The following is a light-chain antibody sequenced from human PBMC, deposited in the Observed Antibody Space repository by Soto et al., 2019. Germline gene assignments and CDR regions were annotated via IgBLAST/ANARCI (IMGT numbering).Light chain of an antibody. CDR2: EVT. CDR3: CSHAGSKNYYL. J-gene: IGLJ1*01. V-gene: IGLV2-8*01. Sequence: QSALTQPPSASGSPRQSVTISCTGSSSDIGGYDFVSWYQQHPGKVPKLLIYEVTKRPSGVPDRFSGYKSGNTASLTVSGLQADDEADYYCCSHAGSKNYYLFGPGTKLTVL. CDR1: SSDIGGYDF.